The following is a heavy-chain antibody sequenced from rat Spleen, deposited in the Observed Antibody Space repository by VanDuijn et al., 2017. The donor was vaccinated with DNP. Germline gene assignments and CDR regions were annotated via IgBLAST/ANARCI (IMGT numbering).Heavy chain of an antibody. CDR2: ITSGGGAP. CDR1: GFTFSDYY. D-gene: IGHD4-3*01. J-gene: IGHJ2*01. Sequence: EVQLVESGGGLVQPGRSLKLSCAASGFTFSDYYMAWVRQVPGKGLEWVASITSGGGAPYYPDSVKGRFTISRDDAKNTLYLQMNSLRSEDTATYYCARCAYNSGLDYWGQGVMVTVSS. V-gene: IGHV5-25*01. CDR3: ARCAYNSGLDY.